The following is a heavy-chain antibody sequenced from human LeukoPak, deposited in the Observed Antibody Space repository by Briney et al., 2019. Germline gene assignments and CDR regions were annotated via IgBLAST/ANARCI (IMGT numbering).Heavy chain of an antibody. Sequence: SETLSLTCTVSGGSISSYYWSWIRQPPGKGLEWIGYIYYSGSTNYNPSLKSRVTISVDTSKNQFFLKLSSVTAADTAVYYCARSPVEIAAVSFDYWGQGTLVTVSS. D-gene: IGHD6-13*01. CDR2: IYYSGST. V-gene: IGHV4-59*08. J-gene: IGHJ4*02. CDR3: ARSPVEIAAVSFDY. CDR1: GGSISSYY.